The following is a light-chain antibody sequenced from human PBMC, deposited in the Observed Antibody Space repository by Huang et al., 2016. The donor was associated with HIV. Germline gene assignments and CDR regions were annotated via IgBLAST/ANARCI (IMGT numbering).Light chain of an antibody. J-gene: IGKJ2*01. CDR2: GAS. V-gene: IGKV3-15*01. Sequence: EIVMTQSPATVSVSPGARATLSCRASQSVNSNLAWYQQKPGQAPRLLICGASTRASGIPARFSGSGSGTEFTLTISSLQSEDFAVYYCQQYNDWPPMYTFGQGTKLEIK. CDR3: QQYNDWPPMYT. CDR1: QSVNSN.